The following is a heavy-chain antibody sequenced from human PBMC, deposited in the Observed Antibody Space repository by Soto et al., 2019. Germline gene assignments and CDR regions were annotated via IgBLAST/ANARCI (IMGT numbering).Heavy chain of an antibody. J-gene: IGHJ4*02. D-gene: IGHD3-16*01. CDR3: ARRLTTAASLDY. V-gene: IGHV3-53*01. CDR2: VHGGGST. Sequence: VQLVESGGGLIQPGGSLRLSCAASGFTVSNNHMTWVRQAAGKGLGLVSFVHGGGSTSYADSVKGRFTIARDNSKNTLYLQRDSLGAVDTAIYYCARRLTTAASLDYWGRGTLVTVSS. CDR1: GFTVSNNH.